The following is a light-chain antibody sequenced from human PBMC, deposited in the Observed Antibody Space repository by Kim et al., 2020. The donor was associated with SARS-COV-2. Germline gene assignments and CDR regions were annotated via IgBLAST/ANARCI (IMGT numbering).Light chain of an antibody. CDR2: EVN. V-gene: IGLV2-8*01. CDR3: CAFAGDNVI. CDR1: RRNVGGYKY. J-gene: IGLJ2*01. Sequence: PGQSLAIACTGTRRNVGGYKYVSWYQQRPGKAPNLIIFEVNKRPSGVPGRFSGSKSGVTASLTVSGLQAEDEADYYCCAFAGDNVIFGGGTKVTVL.